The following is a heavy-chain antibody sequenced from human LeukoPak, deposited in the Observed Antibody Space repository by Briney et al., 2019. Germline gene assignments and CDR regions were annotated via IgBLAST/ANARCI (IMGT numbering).Heavy chain of an antibody. CDR1: GGSISSSSYY. CDR3: ARGYYYDSSGYYGPLYFDL. J-gene: IGHJ2*01. V-gene: IGHV4-39*07. Sequence: SETLSLTCTVSGGSISSSSYYWGWIRQPPGKGLEWIGNIYYSGSTYYNPSLKSRVTMSVDTSKNQFSLKLSSVTAADTAVYYCARGYYYDSSGYYGPLYFDLWGRGTLVTVSS. D-gene: IGHD3-22*01. CDR2: IYYSGST.